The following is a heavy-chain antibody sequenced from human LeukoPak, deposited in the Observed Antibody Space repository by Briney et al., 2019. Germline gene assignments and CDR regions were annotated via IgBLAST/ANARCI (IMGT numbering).Heavy chain of an antibody. CDR2: ISCDGRNI. D-gene: IGHD2-2*01. CDR3: AKGPLRGTAAAIDY. CDR1: GFTFNNYG. Sequence: GGSLRLSCAASGFTFNNYGMHWVRQAPGKGLEWVAVISCDGRNIHYPDSVKGRFTISRDISTDTLWLQMDSLRTEDTAVYYCAKGPLRGTAAAIDYWGQGTLVTVSS. J-gene: IGHJ4*02. V-gene: IGHV3-30*18.